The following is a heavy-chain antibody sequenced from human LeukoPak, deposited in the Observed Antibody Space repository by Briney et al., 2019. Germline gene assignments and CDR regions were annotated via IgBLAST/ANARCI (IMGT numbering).Heavy chain of an antibody. D-gene: IGHD3-22*01. CDR1: GYTLTDYY. CDR3: AREYYDSSGSKYAFDI. V-gene: IGHV1-2*02. CDR2: IDPDSGGT. Sequence: ASVKVSCRASGYTLTDYYMHWVRQAPGQGLEWMRCIDPDSGGTKSAQRFQGRVTMTRDTSITTVYMELSRLRSDDTAVYYCAREYYDSSGSKYAFDIWGQGTMVIVSS. J-gene: IGHJ3*02.